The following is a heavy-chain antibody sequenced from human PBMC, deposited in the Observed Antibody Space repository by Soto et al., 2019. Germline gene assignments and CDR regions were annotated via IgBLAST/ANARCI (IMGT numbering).Heavy chain of an antibody. D-gene: IGHD3-22*01. V-gene: IGHV4-30-2*01. Sequence: QLQLQESGSGLVKPSQTLSLTCAVSGGSISSGGYSWSWIRQPPGKGLEWIGYIYHSGSTYYNPSLKSRVTISVDRSKDQFSLKLSSVTAADTAVYYCASYDSSGPFDYWGQGTLVTVSS. CDR1: GGSISSGGYS. CDR3: ASYDSSGPFDY. J-gene: IGHJ4*02. CDR2: IYHSGST.